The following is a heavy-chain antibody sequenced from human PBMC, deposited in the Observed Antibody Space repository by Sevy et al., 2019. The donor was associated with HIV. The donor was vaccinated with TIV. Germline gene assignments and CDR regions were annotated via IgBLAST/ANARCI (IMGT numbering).Heavy chain of an antibody. J-gene: IGHJ6*02. Sequence: SETLSLTCTVSGGSISSYYWSWIRQPPGKGLEWIGYIDYSGSTNYNPSLKSRVTISVDTSKNQFSLKLSSVTAADTAVYYCARWRYYGSGSYYEEGMDVWGQGTTVTVSS. CDR2: IDYSGST. CDR3: ARWRYYGSGSYYEEGMDV. V-gene: IGHV4-59*01. D-gene: IGHD3-10*01. CDR1: GGSISSYY.